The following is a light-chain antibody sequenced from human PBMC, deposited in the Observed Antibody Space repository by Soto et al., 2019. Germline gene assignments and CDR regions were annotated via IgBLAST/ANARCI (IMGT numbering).Light chain of an antibody. Sequence: QPVLTQSPSASASLGASVKLTCTLSSGHSSYAIAWHQQQPEKGPRYLMKLNSDGSHSKGDGIPDRFSGSSSGAERYLTISSLQSEDEADYYCHTWGTGPVFGGGTQLTVL. CDR3: HTWGTGPV. CDR2: LNSDGSH. CDR1: SGHSSYA. V-gene: IGLV4-69*01. J-gene: IGLJ7*01.